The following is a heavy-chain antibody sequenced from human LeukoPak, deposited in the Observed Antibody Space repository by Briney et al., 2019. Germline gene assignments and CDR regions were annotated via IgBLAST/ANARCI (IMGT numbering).Heavy chain of an antibody. J-gene: IGHJ4*02. V-gene: IGHV1-69*01. Sequence: GAPVKVSCKASGGTFSSYAISWVRQAPGQGLEWMGGIIPIFGTANYAQKFQGRVTITADESTSTAYMELSSLRSEDTAVYYCARHSIVGASFDYWGQGTLVTVSS. D-gene: IGHD1-26*01. CDR2: IIPIFGTA. CDR1: GGTFSSYA. CDR3: ARHSIVGASFDY.